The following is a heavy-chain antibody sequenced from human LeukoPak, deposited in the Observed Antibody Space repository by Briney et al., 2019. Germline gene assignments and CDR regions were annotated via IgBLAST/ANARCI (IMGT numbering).Heavy chain of an antibody. CDR1: GFTFSSYE. V-gene: IGHV3-48*03. CDR2: ISSSGSTI. CDR3: ARDPYNGAYSEGYYYYYMDV. Sequence: GGSLRLSCAASGFTFSSYEMNWVRQAPGKGLEWVSYISSSGSTIYYADSVKGRFTISRDNAKNSLYLQMNSLRVEDTAIYYCARDPYNGAYSEGYYYYYMDVWGKGTTVTVSS. D-gene: IGHD1-1*01. J-gene: IGHJ6*03.